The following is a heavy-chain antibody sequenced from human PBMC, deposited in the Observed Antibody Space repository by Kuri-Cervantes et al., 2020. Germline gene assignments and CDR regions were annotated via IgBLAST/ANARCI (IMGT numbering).Heavy chain of an antibody. D-gene: IGHD3-22*01. Sequence: ASVKVSCKASGYTFTSYDINWVRQAPGQGLEWMGWISAYNGNTNYAQKLQGRVTMTTDTSTSTAYMELRSLRSDDTAVYYCARADYYDSSGYPYYFDYWGQGTLVTVSS. CDR3: ARADYYDSSGYPYYFDY. V-gene: IGHV1-18*01. J-gene: IGHJ4*02. CDR1: GYTFTSYD. CDR2: ISAYNGNT.